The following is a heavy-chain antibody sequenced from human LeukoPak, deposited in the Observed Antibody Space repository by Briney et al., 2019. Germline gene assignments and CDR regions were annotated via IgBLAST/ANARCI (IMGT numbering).Heavy chain of an antibody. J-gene: IGHJ5*02. V-gene: IGHV4-34*01. CDR1: GGSFSGYY. D-gene: IGHD3-9*01. Sequence: PSETLSLTCAVYGGSFSGYYWSWIRQPPGKGLEWIGEINHSGSTNYNPSLKSRVTISVDTSKNQFSLKLSSVTAADTAVYYCAIGGILTGSRFDPWGQGTLVTVSS. CDR3: AIGGILTGSRFDP. CDR2: INHSGST.